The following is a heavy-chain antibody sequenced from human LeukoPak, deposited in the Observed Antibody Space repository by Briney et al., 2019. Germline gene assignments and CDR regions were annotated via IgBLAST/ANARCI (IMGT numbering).Heavy chain of an antibody. D-gene: IGHD3-22*01. V-gene: IGHV3-23*01. J-gene: IGHJ4*02. CDR2: ISGGGSST. CDR3: AKSSYYDSSGYYREYYFDY. Sequence: GGSLRLSCAASGFTFSSYAMSWVRQAPGKGLEWVSAISGGGSSTHYADSVKGRFTISRDNSKNTLYLQMSSLRAGDTAVYYCAKSSYYDSSGYYREYYFDYWGQGTLVTVSS. CDR1: GFTFSSYA.